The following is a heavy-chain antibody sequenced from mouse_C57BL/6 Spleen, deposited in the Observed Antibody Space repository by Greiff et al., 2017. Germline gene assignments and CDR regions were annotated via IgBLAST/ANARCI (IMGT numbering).Heavy chain of an antibody. CDR3: ARWAITAVVATKYFDV. CDR2: ILPGSGST. D-gene: IGHD1-1*01. J-gene: IGHJ1*03. CDR1: GYTFTGYW. Sequence: VQLQQSGAELMKPGASVKLSCKATGYTFTGYWIEWVKQRPGHGLEWIGEILPGSGSTNYNEKFKGKATFTADTSSNTAYMQLSSLTTEDSAIYYCARWAITAVVATKYFDVWGTGTTVTVSS. V-gene: IGHV1-9*01.